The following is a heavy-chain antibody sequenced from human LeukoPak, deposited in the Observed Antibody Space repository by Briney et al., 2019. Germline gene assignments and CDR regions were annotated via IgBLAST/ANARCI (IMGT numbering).Heavy chain of an antibody. CDR1: GGSISSYY. CDR2: IYYSGST. J-gene: IGHJ4*02. Sequence: SETLSLTCTVSGGSISSYYWSWIRQPPGKGLEWIGYIYYSGSTNYTPSLKSRVAISLDTSKNQFSLKLSSVTAADTAVYYCARATTLISYFDYWGQGTLVTVSS. CDR3: ARATTLISYFDY. D-gene: IGHD4-11*01. V-gene: IGHV4-59*01.